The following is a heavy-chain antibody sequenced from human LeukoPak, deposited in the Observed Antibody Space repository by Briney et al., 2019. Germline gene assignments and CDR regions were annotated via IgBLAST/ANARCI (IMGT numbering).Heavy chain of an antibody. CDR3: AKSMTTVTPGAFDI. CDR2: IRYDGSNK. J-gene: IGHJ3*02. Sequence: GGSLRPSCAASGFTFSSYGMHWVRQAPGKGLEWVAFIRYDGSNKYYADSVKGRFTISRDNSKNTLYLQMNSLRAEDTAVYYCAKSMTTVTPGAFDIWGQGTMVTVSS. V-gene: IGHV3-30*02. CDR1: GFTFSSYG. D-gene: IGHD4-17*01.